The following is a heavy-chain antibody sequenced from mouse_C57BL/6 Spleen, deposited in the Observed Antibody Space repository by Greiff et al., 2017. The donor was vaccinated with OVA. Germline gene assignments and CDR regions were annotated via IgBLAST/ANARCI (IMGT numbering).Heavy chain of an antibody. D-gene: IGHD2-1*01. CDR1: GYSITSGYY. CDR3: ARAYGNYGWYFDV. J-gene: IGHJ1*03. Sequence: DVQLQESGPGLVKPSQSLSLTCSVTGYSITSGYYWNWIRQFPGNKLEWMGYISYDGSNNYNPSLKNRISITRDTSKNQFFLKLNSVTTEDTATYYCARAYGNYGWYFDVWGTGTTVTVSS. CDR2: ISYDGSN. V-gene: IGHV3-6*01.